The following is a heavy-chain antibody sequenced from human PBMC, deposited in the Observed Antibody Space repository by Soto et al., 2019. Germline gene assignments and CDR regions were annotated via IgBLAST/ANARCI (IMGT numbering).Heavy chain of an antibody. CDR1: GGSISSGGYS. CDR3: ARALRRLIYFDY. D-gene: IGHD3-16*01. Sequence: PSETLSLTCAVSGGSISSGGYSWSWIRQPPGKGLEWIGYIYHSGSTYYNPSLKSRVTISVDRSKNQFSLKLSSVTAADTAVYYCARALRRLIYFDYWGQGTLVTVYS. V-gene: IGHV4-30-2*01. CDR2: IYHSGST. J-gene: IGHJ4*02.